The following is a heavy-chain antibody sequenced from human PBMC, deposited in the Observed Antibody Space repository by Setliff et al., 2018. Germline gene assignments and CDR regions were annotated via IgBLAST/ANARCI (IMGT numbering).Heavy chain of an antibody. Sequence: SETLSLTCAVYGGSISSGGYYWSWIRQHPGKGLEWIGYIYYSGSTYYNPSLKSRVTISVDTSKNQFSLKLSSVTAADTAVYYCAREGGGSYLNWYFDLWGRGTLVTVSS. J-gene: IGHJ2*01. V-gene: IGHV4-31*11. D-gene: IGHD1-26*01. CDR3: AREGGGSYLNWYFDL. CDR2: IYYSGST. CDR1: GGSISSGGYY.